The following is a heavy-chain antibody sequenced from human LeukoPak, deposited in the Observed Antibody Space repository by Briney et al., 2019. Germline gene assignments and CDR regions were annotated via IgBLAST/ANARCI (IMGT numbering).Heavy chain of an antibody. Sequence: SETLSLTCTVSGASMSSGGYYWSWIRQHPGKGLEWIGYIYDSGSTYYNPSLKSRVTIPIDTSKNQFSLKLTSVTAADTAVYYCARDAFDIWGQGTMVTVSS. CDR3: ARDAFDI. CDR2: IYDSGST. CDR1: GASMSSGGYY. J-gene: IGHJ3*02. V-gene: IGHV4-31*03.